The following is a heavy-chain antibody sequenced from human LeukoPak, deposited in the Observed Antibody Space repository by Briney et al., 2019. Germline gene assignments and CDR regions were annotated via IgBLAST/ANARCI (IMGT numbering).Heavy chain of an antibody. Sequence: GGSLRLSCTASGFTFGDYAMSWVRQAPGKGLEWVGFIRSRAYGGTTEYAASLKGRFTISRDDSKSIAYLQMNSLKTEDTAVYYCTKRGGYSGYDNKYYFDYWGQGTLVTVSS. J-gene: IGHJ4*02. V-gene: IGHV3-49*04. D-gene: IGHD5-12*01. CDR3: TKRGGYSGYDNKYYFDY. CDR1: GFTFGDYA. CDR2: IRSRAYGGTT.